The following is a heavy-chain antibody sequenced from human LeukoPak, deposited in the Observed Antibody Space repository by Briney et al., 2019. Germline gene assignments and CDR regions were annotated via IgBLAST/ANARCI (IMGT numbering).Heavy chain of an antibody. CDR3: AREKGYMVRGKLGY. V-gene: IGHV4-39*07. Sequence: PSETLSLTCTVSGGSISSSSYYWGWIRQPPGKGLEWIGSIYHSGSTYYNPSLKSRVTISVDTSKNQFSLKLSSVTAADTAVYYGAREKGYMVRGKLGYWGQGTLVTVSS. J-gene: IGHJ4*02. D-gene: IGHD3-10*01. CDR2: IYHSGST. CDR1: GGSISSSSYY.